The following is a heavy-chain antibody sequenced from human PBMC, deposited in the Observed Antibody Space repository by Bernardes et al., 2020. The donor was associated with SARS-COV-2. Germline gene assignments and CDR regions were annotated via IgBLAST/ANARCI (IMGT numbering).Heavy chain of an antibody. CDR1: GLTFSGYW. CDR2: IRPDGSEK. Sequence: GGSLRLSRAASGLTFSGYWLIWVRQAPGKGLEWVANIRPDGSEKYYVDAVKGRFTVSRDNTRNSLYLQMDSLRVEDTAMYYCASRYCTGAACYAASYMAFDIWGPGTMVTVSS. V-gene: IGHV3-7*02. J-gene: IGHJ3*02. CDR3: ASRYCTGAACYAASYMAFDI. D-gene: IGHD2-8*02.